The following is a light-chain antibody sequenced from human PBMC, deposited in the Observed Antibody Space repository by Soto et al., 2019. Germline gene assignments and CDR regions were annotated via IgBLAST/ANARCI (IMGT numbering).Light chain of an antibody. V-gene: IGLV2-14*01. CDR2: KVS. Sequence: QSALTQPPSASGSPGQSVTISCTGTSSDVGHNKYVSWYQQYPGKVPKLLINKVSNRPSGVSNRFSGSKSGNTASLTISGLLAEDEADYFCTSSTSDSLYVFGTGTKVTVL. CDR1: SSDVGHNKY. CDR3: TSSTSDSLYV. J-gene: IGLJ1*01.